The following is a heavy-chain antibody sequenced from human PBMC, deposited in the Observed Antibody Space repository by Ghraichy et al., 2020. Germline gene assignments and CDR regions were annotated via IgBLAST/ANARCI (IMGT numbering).Heavy chain of an antibody. CDR1: GFTFSHYW. CDR2: IQRDGSVK. Sequence: LSLTCAASGFTFSHYWMNWLRQAPGKGLEWVANIQRDGSVKNYVDSVNGRFTIYRDNAKNSLYLKMNSLRVEDTAVYYCASDPRGSPNYDYWGQGTLVTGSS. CDR3: ASDPRGSPNYDY. J-gene: IGHJ4*02. D-gene: IGHD3-10*01. V-gene: IGHV3-7*01.